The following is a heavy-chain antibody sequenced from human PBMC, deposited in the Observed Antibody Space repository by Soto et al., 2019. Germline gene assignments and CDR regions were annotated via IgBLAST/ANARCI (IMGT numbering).Heavy chain of an antibody. V-gene: IGHV4-31*01. Sequence: QVQLQESGPGLVKPSQTLSLTCTVSGGSISSGGYYWSWIRQHPGKGLEWIGYIYYSGSTYYNPSINSQVTISVDTSKNQLSLKLSSVTAADTAVYYCARGAMVGRFDYWGQGTLGTVSS. D-gene: IGHD5-18*01. J-gene: IGHJ4*02. CDR1: GGSISSGGYY. CDR3: ARGAMVGRFDY. CDR2: IYYSGST.